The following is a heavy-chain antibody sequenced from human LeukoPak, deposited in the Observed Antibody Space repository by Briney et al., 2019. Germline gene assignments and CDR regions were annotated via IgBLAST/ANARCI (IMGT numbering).Heavy chain of an antibody. V-gene: IGHV1-46*01. D-gene: IGHD2-15*01. CDR2: INPSGGST. CDR1: GGTFSSYA. J-gene: IGHJ4*02. CDR3: ASPRYCSGGSCYSAFDY. Sequence: GASVKVSCKASGGTFSSYAISWVRQAPGQGLEWMGIINPSGGSTSYAQKFQGRVTMTRDTSTSTVYMELSSLRSEDTAVYYCASPRYCSGGSCYSAFDYWGQGTLVPVCS.